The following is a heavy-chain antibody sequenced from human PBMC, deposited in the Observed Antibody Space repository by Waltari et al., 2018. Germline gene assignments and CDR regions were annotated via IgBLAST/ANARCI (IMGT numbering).Heavy chain of an antibody. CDR2: IYPGDSDT. CDR3: ARRKQLGPLGDAFDI. CDR1: GYSCTSYW. Sequence: EVQLVQSGAEVQKPGESLKISCKGSGYSCTSYWIGGVRQLPGKGLEWMGIIYPGDSDTRYSPSFQGQVTISADKSISTAYLQWSSLKASDTAMYYCARRKQLGPLGDAFDIWGQGTMVTVSS. V-gene: IGHV5-51*01. J-gene: IGHJ3*02. D-gene: IGHD6-6*01.